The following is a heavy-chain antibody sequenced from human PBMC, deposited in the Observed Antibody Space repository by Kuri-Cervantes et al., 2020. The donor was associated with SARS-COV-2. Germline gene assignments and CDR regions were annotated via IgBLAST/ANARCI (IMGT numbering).Heavy chain of an antibody. J-gene: IGHJ3*01. CDR1: GGSISGSGYY. V-gene: IGHV4-39*01. D-gene: IGHD1-26*01. CDR2: IHYRETT. Sequence: ESLKISCTVSGGSISGSGYYWAWIRQPQGKGLEWIGHIHYRETTYYNPSLKSRATISIDTSKNQFSLKLNSVTAADTAVYSCARWPPGSYRPHDAFDVWGQGIMVTVSS. CDR3: ARWPPGSYRPHDAFDV.